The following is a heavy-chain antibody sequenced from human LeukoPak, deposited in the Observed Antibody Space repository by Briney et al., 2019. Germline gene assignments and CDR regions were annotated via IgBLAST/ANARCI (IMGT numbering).Heavy chain of an antibody. J-gene: IGHJ6*04. Sequence: GGSLRLSCTASGFTFSNYGMHWVRQAPGKGLEWVAFIRFDGSNKYYADSVKGRFTISRDNSKNSLYLQMNSLRAEDTAVYYCASAVGGYDSSGYMDVWGKGTTVTISS. CDR2: IRFDGSNK. V-gene: IGHV3-30*02. CDR1: GFTFSNYG. CDR3: ASAVGGYDSSGYMDV. D-gene: IGHD3-22*01.